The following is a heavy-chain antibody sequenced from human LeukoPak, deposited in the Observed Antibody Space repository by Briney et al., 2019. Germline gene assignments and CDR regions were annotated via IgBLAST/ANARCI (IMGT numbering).Heavy chain of an antibody. CDR2: ISGSGGST. CDR3: ARGYSGYRYFDY. J-gene: IGHJ4*02. D-gene: IGHD5-12*01. V-gene: IGHV3-23*01. Sequence: GGSLRLSCAASGFTFTSYAMSWVRQAPGEGLEWVSGISGSGGSTYYADSVKGRFTISRDNSKNTLYLQMNSLRAEDTAVYYCARGYSGYRYFDYWGQGTLVTVSS. CDR1: GFTFTSYA.